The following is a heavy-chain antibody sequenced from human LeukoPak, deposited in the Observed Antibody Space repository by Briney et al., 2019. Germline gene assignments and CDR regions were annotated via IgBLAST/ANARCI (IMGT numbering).Heavy chain of an antibody. CDR2: ISSSSAYI. CDR1: GFTFSSYS. V-gene: IGHV3-21*01. J-gene: IGHJ5*02. Sequence: GGSLRLSCAVSGFTFSSYSMIWVRQAPGKGLEWVSSISSSSAYIYYADSVRGRFTISRDNAENSLYLQMNSLRAEDTAVYYCARGRLDGGYSYLDWFDPWGQGTLVTVSS. CDR3: ARGRLDGGYSYLDWFDP. D-gene: IGHD5-18*01.